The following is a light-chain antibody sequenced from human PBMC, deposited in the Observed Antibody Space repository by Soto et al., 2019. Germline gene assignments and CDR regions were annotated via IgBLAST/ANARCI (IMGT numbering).Light chain of an antibody. V-gene: IGLV2-14*01. CDR2: EVS. CDR3: SSYTSRSTSL. J-gene: IGLJ1*01. CDR1: SSDVGGYNY. Sequence: QSALTQPASVSGSPGQSITISCTGTSSDVGGYNYVSWYQQHPGKAPKLMIYEVSNRPSGVSNRFSGSKSGNTASLTISGLQAEDEADYYCSSYTSRSTSLFGTGTKVTVL.